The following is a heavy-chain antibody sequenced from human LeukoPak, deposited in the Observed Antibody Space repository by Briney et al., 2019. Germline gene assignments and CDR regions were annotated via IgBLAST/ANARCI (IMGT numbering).Heavy chain of an antibody. J-gene: IGHJ4*02. CDR2: INGDGSST. Sequence: GGSLRLSCAASGFTFSSYWMHWVRQAPGKGLVWVSRINGDGSSTSYADSVKGRFTISRDNAKNTLYLQMNSLRAEDTAVYYCARYGDGYDFDYWGQGTLVTVSS. D-gene: IGHD5-24*01. CDR1: GFTFSSYW. V-gene: IGHV3-74*01. CDR3: ARYGDGYDFDY.